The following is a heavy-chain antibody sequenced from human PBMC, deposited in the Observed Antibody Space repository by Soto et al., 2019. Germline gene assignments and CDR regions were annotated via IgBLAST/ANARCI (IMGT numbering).Heavy chain of an antibody. CDR3: ATPPFIVGATYGVDY. J-gene: IGHJ4*02. D-gene: IGHD1-26*01. Sequence: QVQLQQWGAGLLKPSETLSLTCAVYGGSFSGYYWSWIRQPPGKGLEWIGEINHSGSTNYNPSLKSRVTISVDTSKNQFSLKLSSVTAADTAVYYCATPPFIVGATYGVDYWGQGTLVTVSS. V-gene: IGHV4-34*01. CDR1: GGSFSGYY. CDR2: INHSGST.